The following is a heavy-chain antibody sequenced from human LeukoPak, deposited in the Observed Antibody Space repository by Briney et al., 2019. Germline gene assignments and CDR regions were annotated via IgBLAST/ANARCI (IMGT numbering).Heavy chain of an antibody. CDR2: INHSGST. J-gene: IGHJ6*03. D-gene: IGHD2-8*02. CDR3: ARVGTGGYYYYYMDV. Sequence: SETLSLTCAVYGGAFSGYYWSWIRQPPGKGLEWIGEINHSGSTNYNPSLKSRVTISVDTSKNQFSLKLSSVTAADTAVYYCARVGTGGYYYYYMDVWGKGTTVTVSS. CDR1: GGAFSGYY. V-gene: IGHV4-34*01.